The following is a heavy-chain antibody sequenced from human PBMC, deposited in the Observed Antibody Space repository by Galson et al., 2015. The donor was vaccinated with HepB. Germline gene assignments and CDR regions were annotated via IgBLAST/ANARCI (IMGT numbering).Heavy chain of an antibody. CDR3: ARTYSSSWLPYYYYGMDV. D-gene: IGHD6-13*01. J-gene: IGHJ6*02. CDR2: ISPGDSDT. Sequence: QSGAEVKKPGESLTISCTGSGYSFTSYWIGWGRQMPGEGLEWMGIISPGDSDTRYSPSFQGQVTISADKSISTAYLQWSSLKASDTAMYYCARTYSSSWLPYYYYGMDVWGQGTTVTVSS. CDR1: GYSFTSYW. V-gene: IGHV5-51*03.